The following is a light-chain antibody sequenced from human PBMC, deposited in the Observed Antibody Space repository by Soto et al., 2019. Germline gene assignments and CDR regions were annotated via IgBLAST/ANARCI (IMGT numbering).Light chain of an antibody. CDR2: TNT. J-gene: IGLJ2*01. CDR1: NSNIGAGYD. Sequence: QAVVTQPPSVSGAPGQRVTISCTGSNSNIGAGYDVHWYQQLPGTAPKLLIYTNTNRPSGVPDRFSGSKSGTSASLAITGLQAEDEADYYCQSYDSSLSDLVFGGGTKLTVL. V-gene: IGLV1-40*01. CDR3: QSYDSSLSDLV.